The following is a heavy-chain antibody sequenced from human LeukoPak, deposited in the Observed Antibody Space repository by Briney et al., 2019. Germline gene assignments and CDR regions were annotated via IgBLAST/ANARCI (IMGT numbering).Heavy chain of an antibody. CDR3: AREGTAGTNINWFDP. CDR1: GGSISSYY. J-gene: IGHJ5*02. D-gene: IGHD1-1*01. Sequence: SETLSLTCTVSGGSISSYYWSWIRQPPGKGLEWIGYISYSGSTNFNPSLKSRVTISVDTSKNQFSLKLSSVTAVDTAVYYCAREGTAGTNINWFDPWGQGTLVTVSS. V-gene: IGHV4-59*01. CDR2: ISYSGST.